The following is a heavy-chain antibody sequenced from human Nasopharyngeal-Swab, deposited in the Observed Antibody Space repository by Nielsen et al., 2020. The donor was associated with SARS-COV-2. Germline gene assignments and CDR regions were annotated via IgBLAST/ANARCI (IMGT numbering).Heavy chain of an antibody. Sequence: GESLKISCKGSGYSFTSYWIGWVRQMPGKGLEWMGIIYPGDSDTRHSPSFQGQVTISADKSISTAYLQWSSLKASDTAMYYCARRGSGSHGYYYGMDVWGQGTTVTVSS. CDR2: IYPGDSDT. CDR1: GYSFTSYW. V-gene: IGHV5-51*01. CDR3: ARRGSGSHGYYYGMDV. J-gene: IGHJ6*02. D-gene: IGHD1-26*01.